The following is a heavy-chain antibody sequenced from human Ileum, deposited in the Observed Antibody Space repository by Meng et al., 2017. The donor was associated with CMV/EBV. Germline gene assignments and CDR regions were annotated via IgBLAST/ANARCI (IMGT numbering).Heavy chain of an antibody. Sequence: SGPTLVKPTQTLTPTCTFSGFSLSTSGVGVGWIRQPPGKALEWLAFIYWDDDNRYSSSLKSRLTITKDTSKNQVVLTMTNMDPVDTAPYYCAHSNKNYYDSGGYYFDYWGQGTLVTVSS. V-gene: IGHV2-5*02. CDR1: GFSLSTSGVG. CDR2: IYWDDDN. J-gene: IGHJ4*02. D-gene: IGHD3-22*01. CDR3: AHSNKNYYDSGGYYFDY.